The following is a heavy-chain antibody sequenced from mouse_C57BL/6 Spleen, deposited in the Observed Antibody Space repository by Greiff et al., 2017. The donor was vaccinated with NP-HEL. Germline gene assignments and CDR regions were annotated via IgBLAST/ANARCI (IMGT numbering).Heavy chain of an antibody. Sequence: QVQLQQSGAELVRPGTSVKMSCKASGYTFTNYWIGWAKQRPGHGLEWIGDIYPGGGYTNYNEKFKGKATLTADKSSSTAYMQCSSLTSEDSAIYYCARSDYYGSSYFDYWGQGTTLTVSS. J-gene: IGHJ2*01. V-gene: IGHV1-63*01. CDR2: IYPGGGYT. CDR1: GYTFTNYW. CDR3: ARSDYYGSSYFDY. D-gene: IGHD1-1*01.